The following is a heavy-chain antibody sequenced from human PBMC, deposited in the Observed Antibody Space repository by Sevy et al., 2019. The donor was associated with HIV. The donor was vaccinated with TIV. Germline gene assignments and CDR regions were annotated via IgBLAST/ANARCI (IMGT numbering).Heavy chain of an antibody. V-gene: IGHV3-15*01. J-gene: IGHJ4*02. D-gene: IGHD3-3*01. CDR1: GFTFSNAW. Sequence: GGSLRLSCAASGFTFSNAWMSWVRQAPGKGLEWVGRIKSKTDGGTTDYAAPGKGRFTISRDDSKNTLYMQMNSLKTEDTAVYYCTTTWEPYYDFWSGYYYYFDYWGQGTLVTVSS. CDR3: TTTWEPYYDFWSGYYYYFDY. CDR2: IKSKTDGGTT.